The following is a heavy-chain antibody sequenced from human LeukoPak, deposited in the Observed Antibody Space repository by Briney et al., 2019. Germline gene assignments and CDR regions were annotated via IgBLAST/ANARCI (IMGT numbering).Heavy chain of an antibody. CDR2: IYYSGST. V-gene: IGHV4-59*01. CDR3: ARSVTKTNGFDH. D-gene: IGHD2-8*01. CDR1: GGSISTYY. J-gene: IGHJ4*02. Sequence: QPSETLSLTCTVSGGSISTYYWSWIRQPPGKGLEWIGYIYYSGSTNYSPSLQSRVTMSVDTSKNQFSLRMNSVTAADTAVYYCARSVTKTNGFDHWGQGTLVTVSS.